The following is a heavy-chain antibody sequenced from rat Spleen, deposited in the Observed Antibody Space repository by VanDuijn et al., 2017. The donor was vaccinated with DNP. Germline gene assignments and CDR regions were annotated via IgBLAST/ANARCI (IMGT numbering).Heavy chain of an antibody. D-gene: IGHD1-6*01. V-gene: IGHV3-3*01. CDR1: GFSITSNYR. CDR2: ISYSGTT. Sequence: EVQLQESGPGLVKPSQSLSLTCSVTGFSITSNYRWNWIRKFPGNKMEWMGYISYSGTTAYNPSLRSRISITRDTSKNQFFLQVNSVTTEDTATYYCARSGERDWFAYWGQGVMVTVSS. J-gene: IGHJ2*01. CDR3: ARSGERDWFAY.